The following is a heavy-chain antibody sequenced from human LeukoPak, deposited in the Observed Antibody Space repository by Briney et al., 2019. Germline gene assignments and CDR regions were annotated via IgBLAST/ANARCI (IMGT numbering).Heavy chain of an antibody. CDR1: GYTFTGYY. D-gene: IGHD2-21*02. Sequence: ASVKVSCKASGYTFTGYYMHWVRQAPGQGLEWMGWINPNSGGTNYAQKFQGRVAMTRDTSISTAYMELSRLRSDDTAVYYCARGGDVYYYYGMDVWGQGTTVTVSS. V-gene: IGHV1-2*02. CDR3: ARGGDVYYYYGMDV. CDR2: INPNSGGT. J-gene: IGHJ6*02.